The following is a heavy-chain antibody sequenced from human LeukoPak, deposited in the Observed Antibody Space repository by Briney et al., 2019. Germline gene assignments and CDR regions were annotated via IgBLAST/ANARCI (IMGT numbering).Heavy chain of an antibody. J-gene: IGHJ4*02. Sequence: GASVKVSFKASGYTFTGYYMHWVRQAPGQGLEWMGWINPNSGGTNYAQKFQGRVTMTRDTSISTAYMELSRLRSDDTAVYYCAREAGGDYFGYFDYWGQGTLVTVSS. V-gene: IGHV1-2*02. D-gene: IGHD4-17*01. CDR3: AREAGGDYFGYFDY. CDR2: INPNSGGT. CDR1: GYTFTGYY.